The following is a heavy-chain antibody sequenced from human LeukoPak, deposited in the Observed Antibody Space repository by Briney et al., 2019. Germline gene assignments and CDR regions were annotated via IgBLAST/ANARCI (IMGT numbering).Heavy chain of an antibody. D-gene: IGHD3-3*01. V-gene: IGHV3-30*18. CDR2: ISYDGTNK. CDR1: GFTFSTYG. CDR3: AKELNYELWSGLGN. J-gene: IGHJ4*02. Sequence: GGSLRLSCAVSGFTFSTYGLHWVCQAPGKGLKWMAFISYDGTNKYYADSVNGRFTISIANSNNTLYLQMNSRRAEDTAVYYCAKELNYELWSGLGNWGQGTLVTVSS.